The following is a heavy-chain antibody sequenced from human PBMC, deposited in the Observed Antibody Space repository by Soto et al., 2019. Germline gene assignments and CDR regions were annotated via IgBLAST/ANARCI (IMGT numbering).Heavy chain of an antibody. CDR2: ISGSGGST. CDR3: AKHTTVDYSNYFDY. J-gene: IGHJ4*02. CDR1: GFTFSSYA. Sequence: AGGSLRLSCAASGFTFSSYAMSWVRQAPGKGLEWVSAISGSGGSTYYADSVKGRFTISRDNSKNTLYLQMNSLRAEDTAVYYCAKHTTVDYSNYFDYWGQGTLVTVSS. D-gene: IGHD4-4*01. V-gene: IGHV3-23*01.